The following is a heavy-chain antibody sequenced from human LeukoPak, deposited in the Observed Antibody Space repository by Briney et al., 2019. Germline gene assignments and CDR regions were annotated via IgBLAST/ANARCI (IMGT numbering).Heavy chain of an antibody. CDR1: GDSISSSNW. D-gene: IGHD2/OR15-2a*01. J-gene: IGHJ4*02. V-gene: IGHV4-4*02. Sequence: SGTLSLTCDVSGDSISSSNWWSWVRQPPGKGLEWIGEIYHTGSANYNPSLKSRVTMSVDKSKKQFSLNLRSVTAADTAVYYCARAYYSSQYCFDYWGRGILVTVSS. CDR3: ARAYYSSQYCFDY. CDR2: IYHTGSA.